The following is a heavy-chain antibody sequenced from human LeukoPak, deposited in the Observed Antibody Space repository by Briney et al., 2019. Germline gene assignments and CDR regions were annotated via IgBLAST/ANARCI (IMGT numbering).Heavy chain of an antibody. CDR2: ISWNSGSI. D-gene: IGHD5-12*01. J-gene: IGHJ6*02. CDR1: GFTFDDYA. Sequence: GGSLRLSCAASGFTFDDYAMHWVRQAPGKGLEWVSGISWNSGSIGYADSVKGRFTISRDNAKNSLYLQMNSLRAEDTALYYCAKDVGGYDSTYYYYGMDVWGQGTTVTVSS. V-gene: IGHV3-9*01. CDR3: AKDVGGYDSTYYYYGMDV.